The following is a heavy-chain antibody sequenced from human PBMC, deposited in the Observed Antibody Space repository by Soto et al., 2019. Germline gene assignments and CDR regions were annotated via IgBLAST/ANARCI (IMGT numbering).Heavy chain of an antibody. CDR2: INHSGST. V-gene: IGHV4-34*01. CDR1: GGSFSGYY. CDR3: ASITMVRGVIGPGDYYYYMDV. D-gene: IGHD3-10*01. J-gene: IGHJ6*03. Sequence: SETLSLTCAVYGGSFSGYYWSWIRQPPGKGLEWIGEINHSGSTNYNPSLKSRVTISVDTSKNQFSLKLSSVTAADTAVYYCASITMVRGVIGPGDYYYYMDVWGKGTTVTVS.